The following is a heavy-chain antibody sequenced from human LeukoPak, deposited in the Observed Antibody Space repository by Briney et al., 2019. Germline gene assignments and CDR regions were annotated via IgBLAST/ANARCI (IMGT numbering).Heavy chain of an antibody. V-gene: IGHV4-59*01. D-gene: IGHD3-10*01. CDR2: ISYSGRT. CDR1: GDSISRSY. CDR3: ASSNLGSLGQFDP. Sequence: SETLSLTCSVSGDSISRSYWSWIRQAPGKGLEWIGYISYSGRTKYHPSLKSRVTISLDTSNNQISLKLSSVTAADTAIYYCASSNLGSLGQFDPWGQGTLVTVSS. J-gene: IGHJ5*02.